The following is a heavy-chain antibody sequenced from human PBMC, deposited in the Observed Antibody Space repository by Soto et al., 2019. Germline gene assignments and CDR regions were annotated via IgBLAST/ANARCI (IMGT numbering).Heavy chain of an antibody. Sequence: GGSLRLSCAASGFSFSNYAMHWVRQAPGRGLEWVAFTSYDGSNNCYADSVKGRLPTSRDNSKNTLYLQMNSLRVEETAVYYCARVGVYDSSGYYRVDYWGQGTLVTVSS. J-gene: IGHJ4*02. D-gene: IGHD3-22*01. CDR1: GFSFSNYA. V-gene: IGHV3-30-3*01. CDR2: TSYDGSNN. CDR3: ARVGVYDSSGYYRVDY.